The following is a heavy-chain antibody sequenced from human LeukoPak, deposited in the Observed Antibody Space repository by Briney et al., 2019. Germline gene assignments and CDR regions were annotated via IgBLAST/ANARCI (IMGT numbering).Heavy chain of an antibody. V-gene: IGHV5-51*01. CDR3: ARQPRAENYDSCGYYSPRWFDP. D-gene: IGHD3-22*01. CDR2: IYPGDSDT. Sequence: GESLKISCKGSGYSLTSYWIGWVRQMPGKGLEWMGIIYPGDSDTRYSPSFQGQVTISADKSISTAYLQWSSLKASDTAMYYCARQPRAENYDSCGYYSPRWFDPWGQGTLVTVSS. CDR1: GYSLTSYW. J-gene: IGHJ5*02.